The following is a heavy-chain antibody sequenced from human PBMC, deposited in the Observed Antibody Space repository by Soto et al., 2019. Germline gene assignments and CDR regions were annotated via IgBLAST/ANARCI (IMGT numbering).Heavy chain of an antibody. D-gene: IGHD3-3*01. V-gene: IGHV1-69*13. CDR2: IIPIFGTA. Sequence: SVKVCCKASGGTFSSYAISWVRQAPGQGLEWMGGIIPIFGTANYAQKFQGRVTITADESTSTAYMELSSLRSEDTAVYYCAGAFWSGYYYFDYWGQGTLVTVSS. CDR1: GGTFSSYA. CDR3: AGAFWSGYYYFDY. J-gene: IGHJ4*02.